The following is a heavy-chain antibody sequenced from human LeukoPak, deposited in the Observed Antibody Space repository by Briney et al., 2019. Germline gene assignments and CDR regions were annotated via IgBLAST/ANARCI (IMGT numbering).Heavy chain of an antibody. Sequence: ASVKVSCKASGYTFTSYYMHWVRQAPGQGLEWMGIIDPSGGSTSYAQKFQGRVTMTRDTSTSTVYMELSSLRSEDTAVYYCARQKDEQWLQYAFDIWGQGTMVTVSS. CDR2: IDPSGGST. CDR1: GYTFTSYY. D-gene: IGHD6-19*01. V-gene: IGHV1-46*01. CDR3: ARQKDEQWLQYAFDI. J-gene: IGHJ3*02.